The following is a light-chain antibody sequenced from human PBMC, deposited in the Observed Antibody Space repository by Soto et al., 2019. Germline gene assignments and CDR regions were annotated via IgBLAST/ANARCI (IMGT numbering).Light chain of an antibody. Sequence: DIQMTQSPSSLSASVGDRVTITCRASQSISSFLNWYQQKPGKAPKLLIYAASSLQSGVPSSFSGSGSGTDFTLTISSLQPEDFATYYCQQSYSTPRWTFGQGTKGEIK. CDR2: AAS. V-gene: IGKV1-39*01. J-gene: IGKJ1*01. CDR1: QSISSF. CDR3: QQSYSTPRWT.